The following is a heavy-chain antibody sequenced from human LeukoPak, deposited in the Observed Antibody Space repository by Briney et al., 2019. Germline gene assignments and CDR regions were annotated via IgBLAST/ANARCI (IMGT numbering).Heavy chain of an antibody. Sequence: GGSLRLSCAASGFTVSSNYMSWVRQAPGKGLEWVSVIYSGGSTYYADSVKGRFTISRDNSKNSLYLQMNSLRAEDTAVYYCARDLEPYCSGGSCSRLGYWGQGTLVTVSS. CDR3: ARDLEPYCSGGSCSRLGY. D-gene: IGHD2-15*01. V-gene: IGHV3-53*01. CDR2: IYSGGST. J-gene: IGHJ4*02. CDR1: GFTVSSNY.